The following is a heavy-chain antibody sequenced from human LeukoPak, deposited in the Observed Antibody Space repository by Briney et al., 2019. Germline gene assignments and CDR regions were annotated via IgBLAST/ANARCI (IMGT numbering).Heavy chain of an antibody. D-gene: IGHD3-10*01. Sequence: PSETLSLTCSVFGGSVSSGGYYWSWIRQPPGKGLEWIGYIYYSGSTNYNPSLKSRVTISVDTSKNQFSLKLSSVTAADTAVYYCAREAVYYYGSGSYYDWFDPWGQGTLVTVSS. CDR2: IYYSGST. V-gene: IGHV4-61*08. CDR3: AREAVYYYGSGSYYDWFDP. J-gene: IGHJ5*02. CDR1: GGSVSSGGYY.